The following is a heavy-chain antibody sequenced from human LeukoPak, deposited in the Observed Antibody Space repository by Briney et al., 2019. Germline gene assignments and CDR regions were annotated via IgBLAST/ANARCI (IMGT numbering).Heavy chain of an antibody. CDR1: GFLFGNSW. CDR3: VRDRGYSTFDY. D-gene: IGHD4-23*01. CDR2: INQDGSER. Sequence: GGSLRLSCDASGFLFGNSWMSWVRQAPGKGLEWVANINQDGSERNYVDSVKGRLTISRDDAKESLYLQMNGLRAEDTAVYFCVRDRGYSTFDYWGQGTLVTVSS. V-gene: IGHV3-7*03. J-gene: IGHJ4*02.